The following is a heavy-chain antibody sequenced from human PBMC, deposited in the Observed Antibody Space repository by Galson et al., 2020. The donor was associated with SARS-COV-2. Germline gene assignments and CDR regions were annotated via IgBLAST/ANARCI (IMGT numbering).Heavy chain of an antibody. V-gene: IGHV3-7*03. D-gene: IGHD6-13*01. CDR2: IKQDGSEK. J-gene: IGHJ6*02. CDR3: ARDQLDDYYYGMDV. CDR1: GFTFSSYW. Sequence: TGGSLRLSCAASGFTFSSYWMSWVRQAPGKGLEWVANIKQDGSEKYYVDSVKGRFTISRDNAKNSLYLQMNSLRAEDTAVYYCARDQLDDYYYGMDVWGQGTTVTVSS.